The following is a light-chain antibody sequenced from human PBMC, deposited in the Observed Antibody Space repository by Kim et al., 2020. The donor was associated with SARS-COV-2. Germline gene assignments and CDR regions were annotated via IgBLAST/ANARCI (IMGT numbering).Light chain of an antibody. CDR1: RSNIGNNA. J-gene: IGLJ1*01. CDR3: AAWDDSLNGYV. Sequence: GQRVTISCSGGRSNIGNNAVSWYQQLPGTAPKLLIYRNDQRPSGVPDRFSSSKSGTSASLAISGLQSEDEADYYCAAWDDSLNGYVFGTGTKVTVL. V-gene: IGLV1-44*01. CDR2: RND.